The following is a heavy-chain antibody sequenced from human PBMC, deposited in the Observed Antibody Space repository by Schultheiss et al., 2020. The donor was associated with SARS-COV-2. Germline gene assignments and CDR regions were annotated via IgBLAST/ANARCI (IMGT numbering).Heavy chain of an antibody. CDR2: ISYDGSNK. Sequence: GGSLRLSCAASGFTFSSYGMHWVRQAPGKGLEWVAVISYDGSNKYYADSVKGRFTISRDNSKNTLYLQMNSLRAEDTAVYYSARLPGGQQLATPYGMDVWGQGTTVTVSS. V-gene: IGHV3-30*03. D-gene: IGHD6-13*01. CDR3: ARLPGGQQLATPYGMDV. J-gene: IGHJ6*02. CDR1: GFTFSSYG.